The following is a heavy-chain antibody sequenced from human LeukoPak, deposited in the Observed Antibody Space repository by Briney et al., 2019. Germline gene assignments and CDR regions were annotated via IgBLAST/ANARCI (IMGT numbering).Heavy chain of an antibody. Sequence: ASVKVSCKASGYTFTSYDINWVRQATGQGLEWMGWMNPNSGNTGYAQKFQGRVTMTRNTSISTAYMELSSLRSEDTAVYYCARGGDCSSTSCPPYYYGMDVWGQGTTVTVSS. D-gene: IGHD2-2*01. CDR2: MNPNSGNT. CDR1: GYTFTSYD. CDR3: ARGGDCSSTSCPPYYYGMDV. V-gene: IGHV1-8*01. J-gene: IGHJ6*02.